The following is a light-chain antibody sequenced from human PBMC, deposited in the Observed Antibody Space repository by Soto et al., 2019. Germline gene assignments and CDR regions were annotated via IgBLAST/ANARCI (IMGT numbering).Light chain of an antibody. CDR3: NSYTSTYTRV. Sequence: QSALTQPASVSGSPGQSITISCTGTSSDVGGYNFVSWFQQHPGKAPKLMMYDVTNRPSGISNRFSGSKSGNTASLTISVLQAEDEADYYCNSYTSTYTRVVGGGTKVTVL. J-gene: IGLJ3*02. CDR2: DVT. CDR1: SSDVGGYNF. V-gene: IGLV2-14*01.